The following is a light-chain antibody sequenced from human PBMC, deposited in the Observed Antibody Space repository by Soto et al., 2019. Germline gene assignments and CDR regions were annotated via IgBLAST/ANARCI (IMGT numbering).Light chain of an antibody. CDR2: DTS. CDR3: QQYNNWPPIT. CDR1: QGIGDT. J-gene: IGKJ5*01. Sequence: EIVMTQSPATLSVSPGEGATLSCRASQGIGDTLAWYQQKPGQTPRLLIYDTSIRATGVPARFSGSRSGAEFTLTISSLQSEDLAVYYCQQYNNWPPITFGQGTRLEIK. V-gene: IGKV3-15*01.